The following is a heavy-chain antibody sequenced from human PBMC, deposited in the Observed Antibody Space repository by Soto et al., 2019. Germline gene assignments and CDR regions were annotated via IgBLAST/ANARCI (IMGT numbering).Heavy chain of an antibody. D-gene: IGHD4-17*01. CDR3: ARGHEYGGNSDAFDI. CDR2: ILPIFGTA. J-gene: IGHJ3*02. CDR1: GGPFSTSS. V-gene: IGHV1-69*14. Sequence: QVQLVQSGAAVKKPGSSVKVSCKASGGPFSTSSINWVRLAPGQRPAWMGNILPIFGTADYAQKFHGRATIAADKSTNTAYMEVRRLLSEDTAVYYCARGHEYGGNSDAFDIWGQGTVVIVSS.